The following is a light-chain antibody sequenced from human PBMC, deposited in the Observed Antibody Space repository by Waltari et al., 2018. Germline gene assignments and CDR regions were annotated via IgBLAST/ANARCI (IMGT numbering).Light chain of an antibody. V-gene: IGLV1-40*01. J-gene: IGLJ2*01. CDR3: QSYDISLSGYMI. CDR1: SSNIWACYD. Sequence: QSALTQPPSVSGAPGLRVTISCTGSSSNIWACYDVHWSQRHPGTAPNILIYDTNNRPAGGPDRFSGSKSGTSASLAITGLQAEDEGDYYCQSYDISLSGYMIFGGGTKLTVL. CDR2: DTN.